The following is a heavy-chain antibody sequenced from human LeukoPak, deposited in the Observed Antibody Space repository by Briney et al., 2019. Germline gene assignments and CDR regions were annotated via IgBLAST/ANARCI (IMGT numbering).Heavy chain of an antibody. CDR3: ARGVARSSKFHFSYYFDY. CDR2: IYHSGST. CDR1: GGSISSYY. V-gene: IGHV4-39*07. J-gene: IGHJ4*02. Sequence: RASETLSLTCTVPGGSISSYYWGWIRQPPGKGLEWIGSIYHSGSTYYNPSLKSRVTISVDTSKNQFSLKLSSVTAADTAVYYCARGVARSSKFHFSYYFDYWGQGTLVTVSS. D-gene: IGHD6-6*01.